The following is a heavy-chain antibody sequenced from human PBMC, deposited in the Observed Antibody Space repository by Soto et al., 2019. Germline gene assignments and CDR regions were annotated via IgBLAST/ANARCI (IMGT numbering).Heavy chain of an antibody. CDR2: IDPSDSYT. CDR1: GYSFTSYW. Sequence: GESLKISCKGSGYSFTSYWISWVRQMPGKGLEWMGRIDPSDSYTNYSPSFQGHVTISADKSISTAYLQWSSLKASDTAMYYCASGFGYCSSTSCSYYYGMDVWGQGTTVTVPS. V-gene: IGHV5-10-1*01. CDR3: ASGFGYCSSTSCSYYYGMDV. J-gene: IGHJ6*02. D-gene: IGHD2-2*03.